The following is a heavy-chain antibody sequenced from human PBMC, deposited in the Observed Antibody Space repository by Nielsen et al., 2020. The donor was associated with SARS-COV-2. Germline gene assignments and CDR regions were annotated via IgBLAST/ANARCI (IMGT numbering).Heavy chain of an antibody. D-gene: IGHD3-16*01. V-gene: IGHV3-30*18. CDR2: ISYEGSKK. CDR1: GFTFNNYG. J-gene: IGHJ6*02. CDR3: AKRRAVFMLTFGGEGAMDV. Sequence: GGSLRLSCAASGFTFNNYGFYWVRQAPGQGLEWVASISYEGSKKYYADSLTGRFTVSRDTSKNTVYLQMNSLSVEDTAVYHCAKRRAVFMLTFGGEGAMDVWGQGTTVTVSS.